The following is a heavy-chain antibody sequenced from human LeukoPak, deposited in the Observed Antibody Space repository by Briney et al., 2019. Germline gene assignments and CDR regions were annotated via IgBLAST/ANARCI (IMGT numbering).Heavy chain of an antibody. J-gene: IGHJ4*02. CDR1: GYSFPNYW. Sequence: GESLKTSCKGSGYSFPNYWIAWVRQMPGKGLEWMGIIYPGDSDTRYNPSFQGQVTISADKSISTAYLQWSSLKASDTAIYYCARLHCSGGSCYSGSAYYFDYWGQGTLVTVSS. D-gene: IGHD2-15*01. CDR2: IYPGDSDT. CDR3: ARLHCSGGSCYSGSAYYFDY. V-gene: IGHV5-51*01.